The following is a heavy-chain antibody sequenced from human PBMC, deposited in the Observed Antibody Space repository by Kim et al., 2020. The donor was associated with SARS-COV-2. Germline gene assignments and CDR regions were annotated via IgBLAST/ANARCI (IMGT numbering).Heavy chain of an antibody. CDR1: GLTFSSYT. V-gene: IGHV3-23*01. Sequence: GGSLRLSCSASGLTFSSYTMSWVRQAPGKGLEWVSSISGSGDSTLYADSVKGRFTISRDNSKNTLFLQMNSLRAEDTAVYYCAKPQGQLENWGQGTLVTVSS. J-gene: IGHJ4*02. D-gene: IGHD1-1*01. CDR3: AKPQGQLEN. CDR2: ISGSGDST.